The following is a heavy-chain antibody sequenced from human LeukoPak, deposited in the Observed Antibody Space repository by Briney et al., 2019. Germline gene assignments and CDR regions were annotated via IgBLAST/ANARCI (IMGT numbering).Heavy chain of an antibody. CDR1: GYTFTSYD. Sequence: ASVKVSCKASGYTFTSYDINWVRQATGQGLEWMGWMNPNSGNTGYAQKFQGRVTITRNTSISTAYMELRSLRSDDTAVYYCAREGCSSTSCSHLDYWGQGTLVTVSS. CDR3: AREGCSSTSCSHLDY. J-gene: IGHJ4*02. V-gene: IGHV1-8*03. CDR2: MNPNSGNT. D-gene: IGHD2-2*01.